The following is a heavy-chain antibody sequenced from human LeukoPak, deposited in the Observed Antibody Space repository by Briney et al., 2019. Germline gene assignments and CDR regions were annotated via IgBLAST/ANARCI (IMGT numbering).Heavy chain of an antibody. Sequence: SVKVSCKSSGGTFSSYAIRWVRQAPGQGLAWMGRIIPILGIANYAQKFQGRVTITADKSTSTAYMELSSLRSEDTAVYYCARASLTTVVTYYFDYWGQGTLVTVSS. J-gene: IGHJ4*02. CDR2: IIPILGIA. V-gene: IGHV1-69*04. D-gene: IGHD4-23*01. CDR3: ARASLTTVVTYYFDY. CDR1: GGTFSSYA.